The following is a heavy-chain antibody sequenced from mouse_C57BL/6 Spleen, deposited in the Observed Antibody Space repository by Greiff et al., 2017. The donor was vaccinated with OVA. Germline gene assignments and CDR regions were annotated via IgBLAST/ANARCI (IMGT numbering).Heavy chain of an antibody. CDR2: IYPGSGST. J-gene: IGHJ2*01. CDR1: GYTFTSYW. V-gene: IGHV1-55*01. Sequence: QVQLQQPGAELVKPGASVKMSCKASGYTFTSYWITWVKQRPGQGLEWIGDIYPGSGSTNYNEKFKSKATLTVDTSSSTAYMQLSSLTSEDSAVYYCARRELPFRGFDYWGQGTTLTVSS. CDR3: ARRELPFRGFDY. D-gene: IGHD6-1*01.